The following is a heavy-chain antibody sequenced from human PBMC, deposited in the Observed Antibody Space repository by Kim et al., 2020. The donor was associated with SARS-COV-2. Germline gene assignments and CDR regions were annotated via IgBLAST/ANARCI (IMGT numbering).Heavy chain of an antibody. CDR2: IYYSGST. CDR1: GGSISSSRYY. CDR3: ARDLSIAVAGMGARDAFDI. Sequence: SETLSLTCTVSGGSISSSRYYWGWIRQPPGRGLEWIGSIYYSGSTYYNPSLKTRVTISVDTSKNQFSLKLSSVTAADTAVYYCARDLSIAVAGMGARDAFDIWGQGTMVTVSS. V-gene: IGHV4-39*01. J-gene: IGHJ3*02. D-gene: IGHD6-19*01.